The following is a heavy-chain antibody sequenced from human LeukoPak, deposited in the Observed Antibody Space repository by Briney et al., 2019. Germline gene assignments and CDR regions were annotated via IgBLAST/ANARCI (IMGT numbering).Heavy chain of an antibody. J-gene: IGHJ4*02. CDR2: ISSSSSYI. Sequence: GGSLRLFCAACGFTFSSYSMNWVRQAPGKGLEWVSSISSSSSYIYYADSVKGRFTISRDNAKNSLYLQMNSLRAEDTAVYYCARDMSYYDSSGYYNFDYWGQGTLVTVSS. D-gene: IGHD3-22*01. V-gene: IGHV3-21*01. CDR1: GFTFSSYS. CDR3: ARDMSYYDSSGYYNFDY.